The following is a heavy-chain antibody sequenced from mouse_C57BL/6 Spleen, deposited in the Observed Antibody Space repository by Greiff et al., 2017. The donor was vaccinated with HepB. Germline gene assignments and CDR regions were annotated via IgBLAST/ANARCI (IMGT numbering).Heavy chain of an antibody. CDR1: GYTFTSYW. CDR2: IHPNSGST. J-gene: IGHJ4*01. CDR3: ARTPLITTLMDY. D-gene: IGHD1-1*01. V-gene: IGHV1-64*01. Sequence: QVQLQHPGAELVKPGASVKLSCKASGYTFTSYWMHWVKQRPGQGLEWIGMIHPNSGSTNYNEKFKSKATLTVDKSSSTAYMQLSSLTSEDSAVYYCARTPLITTLMDYWGQGTSVTVSS.